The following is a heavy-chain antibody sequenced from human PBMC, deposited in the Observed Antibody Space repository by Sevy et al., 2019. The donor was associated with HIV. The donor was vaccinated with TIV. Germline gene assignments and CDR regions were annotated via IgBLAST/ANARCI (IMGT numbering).Heavy chain of an antibody. CDR1: GFSFSNYG. V-gene: IGHV3-30*02. D-gene: IGHD3-10*01. J-gene: IGHJ4*02. CDR2: MRHDGINK. CDR3: PKSPRGSETYSGR. Sequence: GGSLRLSCAASGFSFSNYGLHWVRQAPGKGLEWVSFMRHDGINKFYADSVKGRFTISRDKSKNTLFLQMNSLRPEDTAVYFCPKSPRGSETYSGRWGQGTLVTVSS.